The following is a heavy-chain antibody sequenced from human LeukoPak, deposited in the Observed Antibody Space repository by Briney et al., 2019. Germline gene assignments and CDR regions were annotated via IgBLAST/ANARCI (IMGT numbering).Heavy chain of an antibody. V-gene: IGHV4-39*07. CDR1: GGSISSSSYY. D-gene: IGHD4-17*01. J-gene: IGHJ4*02. CDR3: ARALGDYPFDY. Sequence: PSETLSLTCTVSGGSISSSSYYWGWIRQPPGKGLEWIGSIYYTGNTYYNPSLKSRVTISVDTSKNQFSLKLSSVTAADTAVYYCARALGDYPFDYWGQGTLVTVSS. CDR2: IYYTGNT.